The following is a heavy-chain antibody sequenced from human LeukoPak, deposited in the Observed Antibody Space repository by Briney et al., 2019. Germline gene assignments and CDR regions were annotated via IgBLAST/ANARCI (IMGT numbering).Heavy chain of an antibody. CDR3: ARSRITIFGVVPNWFDP. Sequence: SETPSLTCTVSGGSISSYYWSWIRQPPGKGLEWIGYIYYSGSTNYNPSLKSRVTIPVDTSKNQFSPKLSSVTAADTAVYYCARSRITIFGVVPNWFDPWGQGTLVTVSS. J-gene: IGHJ5*02. V-gene: IGHV4-59*01. CDR1: GGSISSYY. CDR2: IYYSGST. D-gene: IGHD3-3*01.